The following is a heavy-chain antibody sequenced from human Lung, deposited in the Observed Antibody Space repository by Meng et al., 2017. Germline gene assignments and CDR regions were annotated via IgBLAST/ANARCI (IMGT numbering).Heavy chain of an antibody. V-gene: IGHV1-18*01. D-gene: IGHD4-17*01. CDR3: AVMGLYGDYDNWYFDL. J-gene: IGHJ2*01. CDR2: ISTYNGNT. Sequence: QVQLVQLGAEVKKPGASVKVSCKASGYTFIRYGISWVRQAPGQGLEWMGWISTYNGNTNYAQKFQGRVTMTTDTSTSTAYMELRSLRSDDTAVYYCAVMGLYGDYDNWYFDLWGRGTLVTVSS. CDR1: GYTFIRYG.